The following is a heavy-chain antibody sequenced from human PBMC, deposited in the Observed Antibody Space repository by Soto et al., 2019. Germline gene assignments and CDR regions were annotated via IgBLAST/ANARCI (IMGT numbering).Heavy chain of an antibody. CDR3: HILTGYIDY. CDR2: ISSSSSYI. Sequence: GGYLRIGSAGAGFRFRSDSMKWVRQAPGKGLEWVSSISSSSSYIYYADSVKGRFTISRDNAKNSLYLQMNSLRAEDTAVYYCHILTGYIDYWGRGTLVTVSS. J-gene: IGHJ4*02. D-gene: IGHD3-9*01. CDR1: GFRFRSDS. V-gene: IGHV3-21*01.